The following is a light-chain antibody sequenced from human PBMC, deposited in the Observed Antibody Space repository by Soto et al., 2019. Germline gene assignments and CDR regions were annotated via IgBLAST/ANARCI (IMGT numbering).Light chain of an antibody. CDR3: QQYNSYKRT. CDR2: KAS. CDR1: QSISSW. V-gene: IGKV1-5*03. Sequence: DLQMTQSPSTLSASVGDRVTITCRASQSISSWLAWYQQKPGKAPKLLIYKASSLESGVPSRFSGSGSGTEFTLTISSLHPDDFATYYCQQYNSYKRTFGQGTKVEIK. J-gene: IGKJ1*01.